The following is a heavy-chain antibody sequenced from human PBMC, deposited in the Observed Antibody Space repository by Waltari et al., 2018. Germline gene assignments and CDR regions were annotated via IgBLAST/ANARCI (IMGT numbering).Heavy chain of an antibody. CDR1: GDSASSHIAA. V-gene: IGHV6-1*01. Sequence: QVQLQQSGPGLVKPSQTLSLTCAISGDSASSHIAAWSWIRQSPSRGLEWLGRTYYRSKWYDEYAVSVKSRITINPDTSKNQFSLQLNSVTPEDTAVYYCARGHGQQLVQRAFDIWGQGTMVIVSS. CDR3: ARGHGQQLVQRAFDI. D-gene: IGHD6-13*01. J-gene: IGHJ3*02. CDR2: TYYRSKWYD.